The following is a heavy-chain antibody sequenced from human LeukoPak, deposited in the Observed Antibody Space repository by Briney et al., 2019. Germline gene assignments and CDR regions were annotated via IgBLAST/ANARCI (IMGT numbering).Heavy chain of an antibody. CDR3: ARQSITMVRGAFDY. V-gene: IGHV4-39*01. J-gene: IGHJ4*02. D-gene: IGHD3-10*01. CDR2: IYYSGST. CDR1: GGSISSSSYY. Sequence: SETLSLTCTVSGGSISSSSYYWGWIRQPPGKGLEWIGSIYYSGSTYYNPSLKSRVTISVDTSKNQFSLKLSSVPAADTAVYYCARQSITMVRGAFDYWGQGTLVTVSS.